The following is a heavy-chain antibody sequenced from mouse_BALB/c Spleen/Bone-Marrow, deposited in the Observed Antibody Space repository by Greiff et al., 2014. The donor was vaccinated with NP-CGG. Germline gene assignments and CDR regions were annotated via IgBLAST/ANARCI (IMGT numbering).Heavy chain of an antibody. Sequence: QVQLQQSGAELVRPGSSVKISCKASGYAFSSYWMNWVKQRPGQGLEWIGQIYPGDGDTNYNGKFKGKATLTADKSSSTAYMQLSSLTSEDSAVYFCARQYGNYFDYWGQGTLSQSPQ. CDR1: GYAFSSYW. D-gene: IGHD2-10*02. J-gene: IGHJ2*01. CDR3: ARQYGNYFDY. V-gene: IGHV1-80*01. CDR2: IYPGDGDT.